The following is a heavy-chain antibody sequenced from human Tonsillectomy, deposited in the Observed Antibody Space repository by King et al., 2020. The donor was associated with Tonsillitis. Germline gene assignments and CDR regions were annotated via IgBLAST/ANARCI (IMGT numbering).Heavy chain of an antibody. V-gene: IGHV3-53*01. CDR2: IYRGGST. Sequence: VQLVESGGGLIRPGGSLRLSCAASGFSVSSNYMSWVRQAPGRGLEWGSVIYRGGSTYFADSVKGRFTVSRDNSKTTLSLQMNSLRVEDTAVYYCASGTYLAVENWGQGTLVTVSS. CDR3: ASGTYLAVEN. D-gene: IGHD2/OR15-2a*01. CDR1: GFSVSSNY. J-gene: IGHJ4*02.